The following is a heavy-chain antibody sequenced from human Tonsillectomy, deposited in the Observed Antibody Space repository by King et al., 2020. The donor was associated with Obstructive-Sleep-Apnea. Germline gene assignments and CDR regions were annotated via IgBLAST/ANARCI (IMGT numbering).Heavy chain of an antibody. D-gene: IGHD1-1*01. CDR2: ISYDPSNK. V-gene: IGHV3-30-3*01. CDR3: ARGSGNNWDDAFDV. Sequence: VQLVESGGGVVQPGRSLRLSCAASGFSFSSYAMHWVRQAPGKGLEWVAIISYDPSNKYYADSVKGRFTISRDNSKSTLYLQMNSLRAEDTAVYYCARGSGNNWDDAFDVWGHGTMVTVSS. CDR1: GFSFSSYA. J-gene: IGHJ3*01.